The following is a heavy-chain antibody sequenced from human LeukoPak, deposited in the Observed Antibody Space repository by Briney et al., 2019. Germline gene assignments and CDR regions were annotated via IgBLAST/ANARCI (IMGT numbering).Heavy chain of an antibody. CDR1: GYTFTGYY. J-gene: IGHJ4*02. D-gene: IGHD3-22*01. Sequence: ASVKVSCKASGYTFTGYYMHWVRQAPGQGLEWMGWINPNSGGTNYAQKFQGRVTMTRDTSISTAYMELSRLRSEDTAVYYCARDYYDSSLPLDYWGQGTLVTVSS. V-gene: IGHV1-2*02. CDR2: INPNSGGT. CDR3: ARDYYDSSLPLDY.